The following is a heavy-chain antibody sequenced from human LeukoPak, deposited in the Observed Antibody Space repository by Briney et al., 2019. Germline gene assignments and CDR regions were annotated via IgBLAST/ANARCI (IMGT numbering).Heavy chain of an antibody. V-gene: IGHV3-48*01. CDR3: AKGSYASSGYYSGAGAGADY. D-gene: IGHD3-22*01. Sequence: GGSLRLSCAASGFTFSDYDMNWVRQAPGKGLEFLSYISSSSSPIYYGGSVKGRFTVSRDNARSSLYLEMNSLRVENTAVYYCAKGSYASSGYYSGAGAGADYWGRGTLVTVSS. CDR1: GFTFSDYD. CDR2: ISSSSSPI. J-gene: IGHJ4*02.